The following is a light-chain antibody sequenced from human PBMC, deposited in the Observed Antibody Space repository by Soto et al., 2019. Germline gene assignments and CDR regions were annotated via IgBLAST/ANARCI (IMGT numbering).Light chain of an antibody. Sequence: QSVLTQPPSASGTPGQRVTISCSGSSSNIGSNYVYWYQQLPGTAPKLLIYRNNQRPSGVPDRFSGSKSGTSASLAISGLRSEDEADCYCAAWDDSLSGYVVFGGGTQLTVL. V-gene: IGLV1-47*01. CDR2: RNN. J-gene: IGLJ2*01. CDR3: AAWDDSLSGYVV. CDR1: SSNIGSNY.